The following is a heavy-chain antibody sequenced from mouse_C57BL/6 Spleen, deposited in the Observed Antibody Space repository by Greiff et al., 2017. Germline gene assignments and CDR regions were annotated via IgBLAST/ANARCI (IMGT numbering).Heavy chain of an antibody. CDR2: IHPSDSDT. Sequence: QVQLQQPGAELVKPGASVKVSCKASGYTFTSYWMHWVEQRPGQGLEWIGRIHPSDSDTNYNQKFKGKATLTVDKSSSTAYMQLSSLTSEDSAVYCCAMYWGCDGRFDYWGEGTTLTVSS. D-gene: IGHD2-3*01. CDR3: AMYWGCDGRFDY. V-gene: IGHV1-74*01. CDR1: GYTFTSYW. J-gene: IGHJ2*01.